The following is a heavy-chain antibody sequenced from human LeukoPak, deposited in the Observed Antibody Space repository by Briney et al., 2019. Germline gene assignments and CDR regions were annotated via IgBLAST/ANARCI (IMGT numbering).Heavy chain of an antibody. CDR2: IIPIFGTA. D-gene: IGHD3-9*01. Sequence: ASVKVSCKASGGTFSSYAISWVRQAPGQGLEWMGRIIPIFGTANYAQKFQGRVTITTDESTSTAYMELSSLRSEDTAVYYCARAMDLTGYSPFDYWGQGTLVTVSS. V-gene: IGHV1-69*05. CDR3: ARAMDLTGYSPFDY. CDR1: GGTFSSYA. J-gene: IGHJ4*02.